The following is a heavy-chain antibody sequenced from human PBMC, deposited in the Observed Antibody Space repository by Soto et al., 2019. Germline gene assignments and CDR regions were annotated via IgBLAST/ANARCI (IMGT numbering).Heavy chain of an antibody. CDR3: ARDMHAGFTHYCAP. V-gene: IGHV4-59*02. CDR2: TAHTGNT. D-gene: IGHD1-26*01. CDR1: GVSVTSYH. Sequence: SETLSLTCSVSGVSVTSYHWSWIRQFPGKGIQWIADTAHTGNTNYNPSLTSRDILSLDTSKNQVSLPLKSVTAADTAVYYGARDMHAGFTHYCAPWGQGTLVTVSS. J-gene: IGHJ5*02.